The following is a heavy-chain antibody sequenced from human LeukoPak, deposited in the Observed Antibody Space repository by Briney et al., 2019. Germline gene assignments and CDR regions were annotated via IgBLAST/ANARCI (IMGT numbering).Heavy chain of an antibody. J-gene: IGHJ4*02. CDR1: GGTFSSYA. Sequence: VASVKVSCKASGGTFSSYAISWVRQAPGQGLEWMGRIIPILGIANYAQKFQGRVTITADKSTSTAYMELSSLRSEDTAAYYCAKDFVVHRMNDYWGQGTLVTVSS. D-gene: IGHD2-2*01. CDR2: IIPILGIA. V-gene: IGHV1-69*04. CDR3: AKDFVVHRMNDY.